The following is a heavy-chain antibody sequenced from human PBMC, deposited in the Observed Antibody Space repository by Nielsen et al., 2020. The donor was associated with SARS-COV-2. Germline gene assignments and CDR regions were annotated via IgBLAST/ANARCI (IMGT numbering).Heavy chain of an antibody. D-gene: IGHD1-26*01. CDR2: IYTSGST. V-gene: IGHV4-61*02. Sequence: SETLSLTCTVSGGSISSGSYYWSWIRQPAGKGLEWIGRIYTSGSTNYNPSLKSRVTISVGTSKNQFSLKLSSVTAADTAVHYCARDHLIVGATTGWFDPWGQGTLVTVSS. CDR1: GGSISSGSYY. CDR3: ARDHLIVGATTGWFDP. J-gene: IGHJ5*02.